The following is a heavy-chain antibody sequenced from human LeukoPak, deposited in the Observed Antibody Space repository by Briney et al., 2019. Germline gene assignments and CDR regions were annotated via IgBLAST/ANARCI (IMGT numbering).Heavy chain of an antibody. CDR3: ARSAPSLRYFDWLPYPRSPNYYYYYMDV. Sequence: SQTLSLTCAISGDSVSSNSAAWNWIRQSPSRGLEWLGRTYYRSKWYNDYAVSVKSRITINPDTSKNQFSLKLSSVTAADTAVYYCARSAPSLRYFDWLPYPRSPNYYYYYMDVWGKGTTVTVSS. V-gene: IGHV6-1*01. J-gene: IGHJ6*03. CDR1: GDSVSSNSAA. D-gene: IGHD3-9*01. CDR2: TYYRSKWYN.